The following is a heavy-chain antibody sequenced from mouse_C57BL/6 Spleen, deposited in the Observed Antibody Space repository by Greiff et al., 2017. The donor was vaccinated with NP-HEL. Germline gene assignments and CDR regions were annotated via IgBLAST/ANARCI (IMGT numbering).Heavy chain of an antibody. V-gene: IGHV2-2*01. D-gene: IGHD1-1*01. Sequence: QVQLQQSGPGLVQPSQSLSITCTVSGFSLTSYVVHWVRQSPGKGLEWLGVIWSGGSTDYNAAFISRLSISKDNSKSQVFFKMNSLQADDTAIYYCARWDFDYYGSSYAMDYWGQGTSVTVSS. CDR3: ARWDFDYYGSSYAMDY. J-gene: IGHJ4*01. CDR1: GFSLTSYV. CDR2: IWSGGST.